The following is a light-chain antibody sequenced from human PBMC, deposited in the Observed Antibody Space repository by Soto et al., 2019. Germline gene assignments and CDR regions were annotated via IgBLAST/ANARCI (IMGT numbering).Light chain of an antibody. J-gene: IGKJ5*01. CDR2: LGS. CDR3: QQHGDSPIT. CDR1: RSLLHPNGYSY. V-gene: IGKV2-28*01. Sequence: IVMTQSPLSLPVTPGEPASISCRSSRSLLHPNGYSYLDWYLQKPGQPPQLLIYLGSNRASGVPDRFSGSGSGTDFSLTISRLEPEDFAVYYCQQHGDSPITFGQGTRLEIK.